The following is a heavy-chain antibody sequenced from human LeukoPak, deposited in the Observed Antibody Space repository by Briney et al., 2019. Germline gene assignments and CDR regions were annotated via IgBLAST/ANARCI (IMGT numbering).Heavy chain of an antibody. Sequence: QSGGSLRLSCAASEFTFSNYWMSWVRQAPGKGLEWVANIKKEGSETYSVDSVKGRFTISRDNAKNSLYLQMNSLRAEDTAVYYCARGGQYSGYYYFDYWGQGTLVTVSS. CDR2: IKKEGSET. V-gene: IGHV3-7*01. D-gene: IGHD3-22*01. CDR1: EFTFSNYW. CDR3: ARGGQYSGYYYFDY. J-gene: IGHJ4*02.